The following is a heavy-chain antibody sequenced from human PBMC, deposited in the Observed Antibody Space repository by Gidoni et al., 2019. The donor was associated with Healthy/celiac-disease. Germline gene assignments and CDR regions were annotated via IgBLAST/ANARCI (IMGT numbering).Heavy chain of an antibody. CDR3: ARGPGLVVGDYYYGMDV. CDR2: IIPIFGTA. CDR1: GGTFSSYA. D-gene: IGHD6-6*01. V-gene: IGHV1-69*01. Sequence: QVQLVQSGAEVKKPGSSVKVSCKASGGTFSSYAISWVRQAPGQGLEWMGGIIPIFGTANYAQKFQGRVTITADESTSTAYMELSSLRSEDTAVYYCARGPGLVVGDYYYGMDVWGQGTTVTVSS. J-gene: IGHJ6*02.